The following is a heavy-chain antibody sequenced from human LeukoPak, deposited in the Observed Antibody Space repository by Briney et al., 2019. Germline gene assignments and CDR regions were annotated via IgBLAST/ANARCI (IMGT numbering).Heavy chain of an antibody. D-gene: IGHD3-22*01. CDR2: IYTSGST. CDR3: VRLRGSSGPIDH. Sequence: PSETLSLTCTVSGGSISSGSYYWSWIRQPAGKGLEWIGRIYTSGSTNYNPSLKSRVTISVDTSENQFSLRLTSVTAADTAVYYCVRLRGSSGPIDHWGQGTLVTVSS. CDR1: GGSISSGSYY. V-gene: IGHV4-61*02. J-gene: IGHJ4*02.